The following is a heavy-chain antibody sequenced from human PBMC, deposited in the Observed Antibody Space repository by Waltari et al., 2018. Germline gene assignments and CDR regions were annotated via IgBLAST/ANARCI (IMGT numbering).Heavy chain of an antibody. Sequence: EDQLVQSGAEVKKPGATVKISCKGSRYTFTDYYIHWVQQAPEKGLDWMGLVDPEDGETVYAEKFQGRVTISADTSTDTTHMELSSLRSEDTAVYYCVRGPRVAAAGLDYWGQGTLVTVSS. CDR1: RYTFTDYY. CDR3: VRGPRVAAAGLDY. J-gene: IGHJ4*02. V-gene: IGHV1-69-2*01. CDR2: VDPEDGET. D-gene: IGHD6-13*01.